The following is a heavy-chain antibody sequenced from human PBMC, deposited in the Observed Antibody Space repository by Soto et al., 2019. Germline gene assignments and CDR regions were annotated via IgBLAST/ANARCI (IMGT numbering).Heavy chain of an antibody. D-gene: IGHD4-17*01. V-gene: IGHV4-31*03. Sequence: QVQLQESGPGLVKPSQTLSLTCTVSGGSISSGGYYWSWIRQHPGKGLEWIGYIYYSGSAYYNPSRKSRVTISVDTSKNQFSMKLSSVTAADKAVYYCAGDLYDYGAYFDDWGQGTTVTVSS. J-gene: IGHJ4*02. CDR3: AGDLYDYGAYFDD. CDR2: IYYSGSA. CDR1: GGSISSGGYY.